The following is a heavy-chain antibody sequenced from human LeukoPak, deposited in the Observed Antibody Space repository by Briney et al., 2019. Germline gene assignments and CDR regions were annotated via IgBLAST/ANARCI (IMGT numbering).Heavy chain of an antibody. J-gene: IGHJ5*02. CDR3: ARDLIIRTAPS. V-gene: IGHV3-30*04. CDR2: MSYDGRNK. CDR1: GFTFSDYT. Sequence: GGSLRLSCAASGFTFSDYTMHWVRQAPGKGLEWVAVMSYDGRNKYYADSVKGRFTISRDNSKNTLYLQMDSLRGDDTAVYYCARDLIIRTAPSWGQGTLVTVSS. D-gene: IGHD1-1*01.